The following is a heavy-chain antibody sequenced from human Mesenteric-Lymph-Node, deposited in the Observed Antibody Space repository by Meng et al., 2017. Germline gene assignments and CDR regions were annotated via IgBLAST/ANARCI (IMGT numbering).Heavy chain of an antibody. D-gene: IGHD3-22*01. CDR2: IYWNDDK. CDR1: GFQLRTSGVG. CDR3: AHRHTMITNWFDP. V-gene: IGHV2-5*01. Sequence: SLKWSGPTQVNPNQTLTLTCTFSGFQLRTSGVGVACIRKPQGKALEWLALIYWNDDKRYSPSLKSRLTITKETSKDHVVLTMTNMDPVDTATYFCAHRHTMITNWFDPWGPGTLVTVSS. J-gene: IGHJ5*02.